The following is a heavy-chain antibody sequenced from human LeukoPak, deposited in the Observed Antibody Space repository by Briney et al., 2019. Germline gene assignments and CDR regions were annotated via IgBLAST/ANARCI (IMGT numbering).Heavy chain of an antibody. Sequence: SGGSLRLSCAASGFTFSSSWMNWVRQSPGKGLEWLANIKEDGTEKYYVDSVKGRFTIFRDNAKNSLYLQMNSLRAEDTAVYYCARPHNNWRWYFDLWGRGTLVTVSS. V-gene: IGHV3-7*03. D-gene: IGHD3-3*01. CDR3: ARPHNNWRWYFDL. CDR1: GFTFSSSW. CDR2: IKEDGTEK. J-gene: IGHJ2*01.